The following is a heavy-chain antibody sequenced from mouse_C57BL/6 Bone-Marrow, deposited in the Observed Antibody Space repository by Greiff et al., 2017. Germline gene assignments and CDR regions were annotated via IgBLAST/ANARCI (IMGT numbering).Heavy chain of an antibody. CDR1: GFTFSSYG. CDR3: ARDYSWFAY. J-gene: IGHJ3*01. CDR2: ISSGGSYT. D-gene: IGHD1-1*01. V-gene: IGHV5-6*01. Sequence: EVKLVEPGGDLVKPGGSLKLSCAASGFTFSSYGMSWVRQTPDKRLEWVATISSGGSYTYYPDSVKGRFTISRDNAKNTLYLQMSSLKSEDTAMYYCARDYSWFAYWGQGTLVTVSA.